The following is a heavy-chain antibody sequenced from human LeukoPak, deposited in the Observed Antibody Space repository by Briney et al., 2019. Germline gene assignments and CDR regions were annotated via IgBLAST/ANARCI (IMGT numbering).Heavy chain of an antibody. CDR2: IKQDGSEK. Sequence: GGSLRLSCEASGFTFSSYWMSWVRQAPGKGLEWVANIKQDGSEKYYVDSVKGRFTISRDNAKNSLYLQMNSLRAEDTAVYYCARVHGDYSGVPGYWGQGTLVTVSS. D-gene: IGHD4-17*01. J-gene: IGHJ4*02. V-gene: IGHV3-7*01. CDR3: ARVHGDYSGVPGY. CDR1: GFTFSSYW.